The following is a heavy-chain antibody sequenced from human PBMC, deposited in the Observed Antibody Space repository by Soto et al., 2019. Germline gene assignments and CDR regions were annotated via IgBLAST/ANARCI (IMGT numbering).Heavy chain of an antibody. D-gene: IGHD3-3*01. J-gene: IGHJ6*02. CDR3: ARGRRTGLYRSGYYGPHDYYYYGMDV. V-gene: IGHV4-34*01. CDR1: GGSFSGYY. Sequence: SETLSLSCAVYGGSFSGYYWSWIRQPPGKGREWIGEINHSGSTNYNPSLKSRVTISVDTSKNQFSLKLSSVTAADTAVYYCARGRRTGLYRSGYYGPHDYYYYGMDVWGQGTTVTVS. CDR2: INHSGST.